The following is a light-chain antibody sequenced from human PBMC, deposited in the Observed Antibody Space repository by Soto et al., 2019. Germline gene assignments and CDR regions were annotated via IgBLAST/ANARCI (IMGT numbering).Light chain of an antibody. CDR3: QQYIRWPLT. Sequence: EIVMTQSPATLSVSPGERATLSCRASQSVSSNLAWYHQKPAQAPSLLLYGASTRATGTPARFSGSGSGTEFTLTISSLESEDFAVYYCQQYIRWPLTFGGGTKVDI. V-gene: IGKV3-15*01. CDR1: QSVSSN. J-gene: IGKJ4*01. CDR2: GAS.